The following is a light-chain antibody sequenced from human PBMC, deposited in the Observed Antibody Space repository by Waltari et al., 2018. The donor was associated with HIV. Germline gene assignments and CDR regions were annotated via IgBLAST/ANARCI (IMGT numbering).Light chain of an antibody. CDR2: LGS. J-gene: IGKJ2*01. Sequence: IVMTQSPLSLPVPPGEPATISCRSGQSPLHSDGYNFLDWYLQRPGQPPQLLIYLGSHRAPGVPTRFTGSGSDTNFILNITRVEADDVGVYLCMQSLEIPHTFGQGTRVEI. CDR1: QSPLHSDGYNF. CDR3: MQSLEIPHT. V-gene: IGKV2-28*01.